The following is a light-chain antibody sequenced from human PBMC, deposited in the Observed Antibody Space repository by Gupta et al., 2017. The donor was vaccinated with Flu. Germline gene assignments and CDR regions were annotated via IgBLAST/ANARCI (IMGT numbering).Light chain of an antibody. CDR1: NSNIGRNT. CDR2: NDN. V-gene: IGLV1-44*01. Sequence: QSLLTQPPSSSGTPGHRVTISCSGSNSNIGRNTLSWYQQLPGAAPKLIIQNDNQRPSGVPVRFSGSKAGTSASLTISGLQSEDEGDFYCATWDDSLNGPVFGGGTRLTVL. CDR3: ATWDDSLNGPV. J-gene: IGLJ3*02.